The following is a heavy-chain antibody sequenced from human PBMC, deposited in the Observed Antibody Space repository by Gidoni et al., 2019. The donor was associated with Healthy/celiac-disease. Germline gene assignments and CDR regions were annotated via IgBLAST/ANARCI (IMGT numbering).Heavy chain of an antibody. D-gene: IGHD2-2*02. V-gene: IGHV3-30-3*01. CDR3: ARDRAPAIAHLDYYYGMDV. Sequence: LEWVAVISYDGSNKYYADSVEGRFTISRDNSKNTLYLQMNSLRAEDTAVYYCARDRAPAIAHLDYYYGMDVWGQGTTVTVSS. CDR2: ISYDGSNK. J-gene: IGHJ6*02.